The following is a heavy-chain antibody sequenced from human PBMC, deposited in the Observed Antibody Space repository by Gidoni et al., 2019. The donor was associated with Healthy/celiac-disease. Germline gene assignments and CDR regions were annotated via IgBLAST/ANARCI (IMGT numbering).Heavy chain of an antibody. CDR3: TTEEAATHLLDY. D-gene: IGHD2-15*01. Sequence: EVQLVESGVGLVKPGGSLRLSCAASGLTFSNAWMSWVRQAPGKGLEWVGRIKSKTDGGTTDYAAPVKGRFTISRDDSKNTLYLQMNSLKTEDTAVYYCTTEEAATHLLDYWGQGTLVTVSS. V-gene: IGHV3-15*01. CDR1: GLTFSNAW. CDR2: IKSKTDGGTT. J-gene: IGHJ4*02.